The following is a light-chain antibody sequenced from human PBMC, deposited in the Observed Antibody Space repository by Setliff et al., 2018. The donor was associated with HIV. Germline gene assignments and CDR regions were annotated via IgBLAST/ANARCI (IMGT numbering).Light chain of an antibody. CDR1: QSIGSY. CDR2: AAS. CDR3: QQSYSSPQMPVT. Sequence: DIQMTQSPSSLSASVGDRVTLTCRASQSIGSYLNWYQQKPGKAPKLLIYAASSLQSGVSSRFSSSGSGADFTLTINSLQPEDFATYYCQQSYSSPQMPVTVGPGTKVDIK. V-gene: IGKV1-39*01. J-gene: IGKJ3*01.